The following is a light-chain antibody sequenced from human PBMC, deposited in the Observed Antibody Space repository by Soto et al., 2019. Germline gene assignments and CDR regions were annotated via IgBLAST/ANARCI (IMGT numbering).Light chain of an antibody. CDR2: LGS. Sequence: EIVMTQSPLSLPVTPGEPASISCRSSQSLLHRNGYNYLDWYLQKPGQSPQLLIYLGSNRASGVPDRFSGSXSGTDFTLKISXVEXXXXXXXXXMQALQAFTFGGGTKVEIK. CDR1: QSLLHRNGYNY. J-gene: IGKJ4*01. V-gene: IGKV2-28*01. CDR3: MQALQAFT.